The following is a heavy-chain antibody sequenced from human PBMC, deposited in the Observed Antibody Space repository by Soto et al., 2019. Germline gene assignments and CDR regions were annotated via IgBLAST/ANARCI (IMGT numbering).Heavy chain of an antibody. CDR1: GYTFTSYG. J-gene: IGHJ3*02. CDR3: ARVGVTIFGVVIGDAFDI. Sequence: ASVKVSCKASGYTFTSYGISWVRQAPGQGLEWMGWISAYNGNTNYAQKLQGRVTMTTDTSTSIAYMELRSLRSDDTAVFYCARVGVTIFGVVIGDAFDIWGQGTMVTVSS. D-gene: IGHD3-3*01. V-gene: IGHV1-18*01. CDR2: ISAYNGNT.